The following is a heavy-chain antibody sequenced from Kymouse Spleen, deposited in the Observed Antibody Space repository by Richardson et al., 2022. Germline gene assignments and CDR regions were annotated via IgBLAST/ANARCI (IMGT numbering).Heavy chain of an antibody. V-gene: IGHV4-31*03. CDR2: IYYSGST. CDR1: GGSISSGGYY. Sequence: QVQLQESGPGLVKPSQTLSLTCTVSGGSISSGGYYWSWIRQHPGKGLEWIGYIYYSGSTYYNPSLKSRVTISVDTSKNQFSLKLSSVTAADTAVYYCARGYCSSTSCYLFDYWGQGTLVTVSS. D-gene: IGHD2-2*02. J-gene: IGHJ4*02. CDR3: ARGYCSSTSCYLFDY.